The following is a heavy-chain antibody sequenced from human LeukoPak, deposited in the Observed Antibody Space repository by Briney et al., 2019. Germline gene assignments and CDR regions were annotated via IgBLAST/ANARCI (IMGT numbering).Heavy chain of an antibody. CDR3: ARDLGYCSGGSCTFRFDP. CDR2: ISTYNGNTIYGNT. V-gene: IGHV1-18*04. D-gene: IGHD2-15*01. CDR1: GYTFSSYG. Sequence: ASVKVSCKASGYTFSSYGISWVRQAPGQGLEWMGWISTYNGNTIYGNTNYAQKLQGRVTLTTDTSTSTVYMELRSLRSDDTAVYYCARDLGYCSGGSCTFRFDPWGQGTLVTVSS. J-gene: IGHJ5*02.